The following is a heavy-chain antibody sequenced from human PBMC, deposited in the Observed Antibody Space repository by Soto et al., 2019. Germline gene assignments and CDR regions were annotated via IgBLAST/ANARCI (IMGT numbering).Heavy chain of an antibody. J-gene: IGHJ4*02. CDR3: ARDPIVPPYYYDSGFDY. D-gene: IGHD3-22*01. CDR2: ISSSSSTI. V-gene: IGHV3-48*02. Sequence: EVQLVESGGGLVQPGGSLRLSCAASGFTFSSYSMNWVRQAPGKGLEWVSYISSSSSTIYYADSVKGRFTISRDNAKNSLYLQMNSLRDEDTAVYYCARDPIVPPYYYDSGFDYWGQGTLVTVSS. CDR1: GFTFSSYS.